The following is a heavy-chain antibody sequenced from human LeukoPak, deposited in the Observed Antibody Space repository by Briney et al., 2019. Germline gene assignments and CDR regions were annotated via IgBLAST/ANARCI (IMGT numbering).Heavy chain of an antibody. CDR1: GFSFSGYA. J-gene: IGHJ4*02. D-gene: IGHD2-2*01. CDR2: IGGSGDNT. CDR3: ARTLLVPTASQNYFDY. Sequence: PGGSLRLSCSASGFSFSGYAMTWVRQAPGKGLEWVSAIGGSGDNTYYADSVKGRFTISRDNSKNTVYLQMNSLRVEDTAVYYCARTLLVPTASQNYFDYWGQGTLVTVSS. V-gene: IGHV3-23*01.